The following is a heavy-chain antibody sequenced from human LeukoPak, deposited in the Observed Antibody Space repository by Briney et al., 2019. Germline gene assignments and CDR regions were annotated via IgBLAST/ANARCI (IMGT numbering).Heavy chain of an antibody. V-gene: IGHV3-48*02. Sequence: PGGSLRLSCAASGFTFSSYGMNWVRQAPGKGLKWVSYISSSSSTIYYADSVKGRFTVSRDNDKNSLYLQMNSLRDEDTAVYYCARGGFSSGWFLDYWGQGTLVTVCS. CDR2: ISSSSSTI. CDR3: ARGGFSSGWFLDY. D-gene: IGHD6-19*01. J-gene: IGHJ4*02. CDR1: GFTFSSYG.